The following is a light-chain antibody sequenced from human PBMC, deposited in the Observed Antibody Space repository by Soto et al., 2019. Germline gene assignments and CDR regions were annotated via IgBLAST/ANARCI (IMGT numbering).Light chain of an antibody. CDR1: QGVSSY. CDR2: DAS. CDR3: QQRNNWPPIT. Sequence: EVVLTQSPATLSLSPAERATLSCRASQGVSSYLAWYQQKPGQAPRLLIYDASTRATGIPARFSGSGSETDFTLTITSLEPEDFAVYYCQQRNNWPPITFGQGTRLEIK. V-gene: IGKV3-11*01. J-gene: IGKJ5*01.